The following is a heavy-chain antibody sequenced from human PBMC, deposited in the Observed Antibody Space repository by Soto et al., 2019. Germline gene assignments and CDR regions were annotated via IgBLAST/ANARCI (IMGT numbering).Heavy chain of an antibody. D-gene: IGHD2-15*01. J-gene: IGHJ6*02. CDR3: ARGGDIVVVVAAADTKCGMDV. CDR1: GFTFSSYA. V-gene: IGHV3-30-3*01. CDR2: ISYDGSNK. Sequence: QVQLVESGGGVVQPGRSLRLSCAASGFTFSSYAMHWVRQAPGKGLEWVAVISYDGSNKYYADSVKGRFTISRDNSKNXLXLXXNSLRAEDTAVYYCARGGDIVVVVAAADTKCGMDVWGQGTTVTVSS.